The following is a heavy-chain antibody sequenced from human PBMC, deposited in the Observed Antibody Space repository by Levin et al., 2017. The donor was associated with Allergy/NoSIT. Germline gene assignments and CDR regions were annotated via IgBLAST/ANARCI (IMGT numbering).Heavy chain of an antibody. CDR3: ARQGLSVYCSSTSCYAGAFDS. V-gene: IGHV4-39*01. D-gene: IGHD2-2*01. J-gene: IGHJ3*02. Sequence: SETLSLTCTVSGGSISSSSYYWGWIRQPPGKGLEWIGSIYYSGSTYYFPSLKSRVTMSVDTSKNQFSLKLSSVTAADTAVYYCARQGLSVYCSSTSCYAGAFDSWGQGTMVTVSS. CDR2: IYYSGST. CDR1: GGSISSSSYY.